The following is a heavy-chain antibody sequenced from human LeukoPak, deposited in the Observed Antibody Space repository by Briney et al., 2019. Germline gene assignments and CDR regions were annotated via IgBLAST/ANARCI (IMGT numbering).Heavy chain of an antibody. J-gene: IGHJ6*02. CDR1: GGSFSGYY. V-gene: IGHV4-34*01. CDR3: ARDPYGMDV. CDR2: INHSGST. Sequence: SETLSLTCAVYGGSFSGYYWSWIRQPPGKGLEWIGEINHSGSTNYNPSLKSRVTISVDTSKNQFSLKLSSVTAADTAVYYCARDPYGMDVWGQGTTVTVSS.